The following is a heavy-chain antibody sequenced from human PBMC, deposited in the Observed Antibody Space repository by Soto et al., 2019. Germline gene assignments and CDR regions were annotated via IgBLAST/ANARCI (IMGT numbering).Heavy chain of an antibody. J-gene: IGHJ4*02. D-gene: IGHD2-2*01. CDR1: GFSCSNYA. V-gene: IGHV3-30*03. CDR3: ARYCRSTSCYDY. CDR2: ISYDGRDK. Sequence: GGALRLSGAASGFSCSNYAMHWVRQAPGKGLEWVAVISYDGRDKYYEDSVKGRYTISRDKSKNTLLLQMNSLRAEDTAVYYCARYCRSTSCYDYWGQGTLVTVSS.